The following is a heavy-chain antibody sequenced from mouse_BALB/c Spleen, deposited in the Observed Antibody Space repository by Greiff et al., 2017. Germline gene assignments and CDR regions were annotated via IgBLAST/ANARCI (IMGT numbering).Heavy chain of an antibody. D-gene: IGHD1-1*01. CDR1: GYSITSGYY. J-gene: IGHJ2*01. CDR3: ARGCYGSSYDYFDY. V-gene: IGHV3-6*02. Sequence: EVQLQESGPGLVKPSQSLSLTCSVTGYSITSGYYWNWIRQFPGNKLEWMGYISYDGSNNYNPSLKNRISITRDTSKNQFFLKLNSVTTEDTATDYGARGCYGSSYDYFDYWGQGTTLTVSA. CDR2: ISYDGSN.